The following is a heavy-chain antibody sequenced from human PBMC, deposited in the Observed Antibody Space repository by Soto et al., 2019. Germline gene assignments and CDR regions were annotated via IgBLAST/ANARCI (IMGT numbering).Heavy chain of an antibody. CDR2: LIPLFGTP. J-gene: IGHJ4*02. V-gene: IGHV1-69*01. D-gene: IGHD3-16*01. CDR1: GGTFSSNV. Sequence: QVQLVQSGAEVKKPGSSVKVSCKASGGTFSSNVFTWVRQAPGQGLEWMGRLIPLFGTPIYAQKFQGRLTITADESTSTALLALSSLTSDDTAIYYCASGTGVTFGGVTREFDYWGRGTLVTVFS. CDR3: ASGTGVTFGGVTREFDY.